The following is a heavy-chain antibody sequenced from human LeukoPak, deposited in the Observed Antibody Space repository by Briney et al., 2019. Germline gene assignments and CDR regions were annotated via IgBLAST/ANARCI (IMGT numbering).Heavy chain of an antibody. V-gene: IGHV1-69*01. D-gene: IGHD5-24*01. J-gene: IGHJ3*02. CDR1: GGTFSSYA. CDR3: ARGKMATIPFDAFDI. Sequence: ASVKVSCKASGGTFSSYAISWVRQAPGQGLEWMGGIIPIFGTANYAQKFQGRVTITADESTSTAYMELSSLRSEDTAVYYCARGKMATIPFDAFDIWGQGTMVTVSS. CDR2: IIPIFGTA.